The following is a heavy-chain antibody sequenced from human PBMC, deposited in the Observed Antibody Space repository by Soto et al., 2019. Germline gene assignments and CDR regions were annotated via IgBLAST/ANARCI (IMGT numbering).Heavy chain of an antibody. V-gene: IGHV3-15*01. CDR3: TTGLGYCSGGSCHPL. CDR2: IKSKRDAETT. CDR1: GFTFNNAW. D-gene: IGHD2-15*01. Sequence: EVQLVESGGGLVKPGGSLRLSCAASGFTFNNAWMSWVRQAPGKGLEWVGRIKSKRDAETTDYAAPVKGRFTISRDDSINTLYLQMNSLKTEDTAVYYCTTGLGYCSGGSCHPLWGQGILVTVSS. J-gene: IGHJ4*02.